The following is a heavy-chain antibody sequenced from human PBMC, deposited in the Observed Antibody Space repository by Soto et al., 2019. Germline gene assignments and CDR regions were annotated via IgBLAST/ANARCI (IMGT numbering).Heavy chain of an antibody. CDR2: MSPGGNSQ. D-gene: IGHD3-22*01. J-gene: IGHJ4*02. Sequence: GGSLRLSCAAPGFNFNIHALHWIRQAPGEGLEWVAVMSPGGNSQYYADSVKGRFTISRDTSKGTLYLQMTSLRPEDTAVYYCASGAAFYYDTSRYWGQGTLVTVSS. CDR1: GFNFNIHA. V-gene: IGHV3-30-3*01. CDR3: ASGAAFYYDTSRY.